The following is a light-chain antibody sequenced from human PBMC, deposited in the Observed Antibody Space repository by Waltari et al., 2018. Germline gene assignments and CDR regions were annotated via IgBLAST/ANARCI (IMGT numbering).Light chain of an antibody. J-gene: IGLJ1*01. Sequence: QSALTQPASVSGSLGQSLTISCTGTSRDVGSYNHVPWYQQYPGKAPQVIILDVTYRPSGVSNRFSGSKSGNTASLTISGLQAEDEATYYCSSFTITYTFVFGTGTKVTVL. V-gene: IGLV2-14*03. CDR1: SRDVGSYNH. CDR2: DVT. CDR3: SSFTITYTFV.